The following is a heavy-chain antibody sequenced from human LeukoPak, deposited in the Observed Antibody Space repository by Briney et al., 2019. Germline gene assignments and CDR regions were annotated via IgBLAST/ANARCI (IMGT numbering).Heavy chain of an antibody. Sequence: GGSLRLSCVDSGFTFRSFELNWVRQAPGKELEWLSYISRCGSNKYYADSLKGRFTISRDNAKNSLYLQMNSLTAEDTADYYCARDLGDYVGYDAFDIWGQGTRVTVSS. CDR1: GFTFRSFE. J-gene: IGHJ3*02. CDR2: ISRCGSNK. V-gene: IGHV3-48*03. CDR3: ARDLGDYVGYDAFDI. D-gene: IGHD4-17*01.